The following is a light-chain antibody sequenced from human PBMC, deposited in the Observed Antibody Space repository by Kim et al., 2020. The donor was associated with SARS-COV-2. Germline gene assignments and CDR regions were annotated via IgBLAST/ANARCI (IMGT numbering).Light chain of an antibody. CDR3: QVWDYITVI. V-gene: IGLV3-9*01. CDR2: RDY. J-gene: IGLJ2*01. Sequence: SYELTQPLSVSVAPGQTANITCGGSNIGSRNVHWYQQKPGQAPVLVIYRDYNRPSGIPERFSGSNSGNTATLTISRAQAGDEADYYCQVWDYITVIFGGG. CDR1: NIGSRN.